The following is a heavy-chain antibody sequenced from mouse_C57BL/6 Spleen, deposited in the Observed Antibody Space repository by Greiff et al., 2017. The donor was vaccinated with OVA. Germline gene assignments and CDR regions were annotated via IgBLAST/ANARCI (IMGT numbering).Heavy chain of an antibody. CDR3: ARSCGEGYFDV. CDR1: GYTFTSYW. J-gene: IGHJ1*03. CDR2: IDPSDSYT. Sequence: QVQLQQPGAELVMPGASVKLSCKASGYTFTSYWMHWVKQRPGQGLEWIGEIDPSDSYTNYNQKFKGKSTLTVDKSSSTAYMQLSSLTSEDSAVYYCARSCGEGYFDVWGTGTTVTVSS. V-gene: IGHV1-69*01.